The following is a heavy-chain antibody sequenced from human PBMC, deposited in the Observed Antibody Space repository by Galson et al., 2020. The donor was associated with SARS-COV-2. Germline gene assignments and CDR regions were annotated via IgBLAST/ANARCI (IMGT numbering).Heavy chain of an antibody. Sequence: GGSLRLSCAASGFTFSDHAIHWVRQAPGKGLEWVAQIWYDGSNKFYVDSVKGRFTISRDNSENTVYLQMNNLRAEDTAVYYCARDGQYIRGWALGYWGQVTVVTVSS. CDR1: GFTFSDHA. CDR3: ARDGQYIRGWALGY. CDR2: IWYDGSNK. J-gene: IGHJ4*02. D-gene: IGHD6-19*01. V-gene: IGHV3-33*01.